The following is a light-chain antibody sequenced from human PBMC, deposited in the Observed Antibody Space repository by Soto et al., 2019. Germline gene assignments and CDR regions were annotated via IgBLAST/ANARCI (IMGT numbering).Light chain of an antibody. Sequence: QSALTQPASVSGSPGQSITISCTGTSSDVGAYNYVSWCLQHPGKAPKLMIYQVVNRPSGVSNRFSGSKSGNTASLTISGLQAEDEADYYCCSYARGSTYVFGTGTKLTVL. J-gene: IGLJ1*01. CDR3: CSYARGSTYV. V-gene: IGLV2-14*01. CDR1: SSDVGAYNY. CDR2: QVV.